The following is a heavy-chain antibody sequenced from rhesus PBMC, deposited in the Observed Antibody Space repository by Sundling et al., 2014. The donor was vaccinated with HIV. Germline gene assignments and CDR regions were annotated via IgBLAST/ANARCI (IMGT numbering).Heavy chain of an antibody. CDR3: ARHVSWNLLLFDY. V-gene: IGHV4-169*01. D-gene: IGHD1-1*01. CDR1: GGSISSNY. Sequence: QVQLQESGPGLVKPSETLSLTCAVSGGSISSNYWSWIRQAPGKGLEWIGYFHDSGGSTNYNPSLKSRVTLSLDTSKNQVSLKLSSVTAADTAVYYCARHVSWNLLLFDYWGQGVLVTVSS. CDR2: FHDSGGST. J-gene: IGHJ4*01.